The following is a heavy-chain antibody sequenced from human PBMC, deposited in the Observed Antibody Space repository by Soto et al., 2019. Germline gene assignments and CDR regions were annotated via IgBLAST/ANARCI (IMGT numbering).Heavy chain of an antibody. V-gene: IGHV1-2*02. CDR1: GYTFTGAY. D-gene: IGHD3-10*01. CDR3: ARDFTTRSYGVDV. CDR2: IIPNSGGT. J-gene: IGHJ6*02. Sequence: QAQLVQSGAEVKKPGASVKVSCKASGYTFTGAYIHWVRQAPGQGLEWMGCIIPNSGGTEFAQKFQGRVTVTRDTSITTVYMEMNRLRSDDTGVYYCARDFTTRSYGVDVWGQGTALTVSS.